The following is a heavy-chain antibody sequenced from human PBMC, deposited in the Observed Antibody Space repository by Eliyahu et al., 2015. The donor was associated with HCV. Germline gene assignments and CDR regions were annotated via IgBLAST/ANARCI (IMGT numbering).Heavy chain of an antibody. V-gene: IGHV3-73*02. D-gene: IGHD2-21*01. Sequence: EVQLVESGGGLVQPGGSLKLSCAXXGLXFSGSAXHXVRRASGKGLEWVGRIRXKANNYETAYAASVKGRFTISRDDSKNTAYLQMNSLTTEDTAVYYCTRPVEGNWFDPWGQGTLVTVSS. CDR3: TRPVEGNWFDP. J-gene: IGHJ5*02. CDR1: GLXFSGSA. CDR2: IRXKANNYET.